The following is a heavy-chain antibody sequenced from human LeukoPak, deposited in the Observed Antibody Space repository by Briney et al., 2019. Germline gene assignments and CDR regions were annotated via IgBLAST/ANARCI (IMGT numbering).Heavy chain of an antibody. Sequence: PSETLSLTCTVSGGSISSYYWSWIRQPAGKGLEWIGRIYTSGSTNYNPSLKSRVTMSVDTSKNQFSLKLSSVTAADTAVYYCARPALKQQQLVRNYYYYYMDVWGKGTTVTVSS. J-gene: IGHJ6*03. CDR1: GGSISSYY. CDR2: IYTSGST. V-gene: IGHV4-4*07. D-gene: IGHD6-13*01. CDR3: ARPALKQQQLVRNYYYYYMDV.